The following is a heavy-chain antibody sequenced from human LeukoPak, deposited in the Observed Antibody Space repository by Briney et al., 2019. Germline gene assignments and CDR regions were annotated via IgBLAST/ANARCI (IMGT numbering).Heavy chain of an antibody. J-gene: IGHJ3*02. CDR1: GYSFTTYW. Sequence: GESLRISCKASGYSFTTYWIGWVRQMHGKGLDWMGIIFPADSDTRYSPSFQGQVTVSVDESITTAYLQWSRLKASDTAMYYCATGYGSGRGAFDIWGQGTMVTVSS. CDR3: ATGYGSGRGAFDI. D-gene: IGHD6-19*01. V-gene: IGHV5-51*01. CDR2: IFPADSDT.